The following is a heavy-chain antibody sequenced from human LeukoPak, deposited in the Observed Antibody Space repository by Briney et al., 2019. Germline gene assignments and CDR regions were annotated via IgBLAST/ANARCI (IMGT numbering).Heavy chain of an antibody. CDR3: ARGDYVWGSYRYWLDY. J-gene: IGHJ4*02. CDR2: IKQDGSEK. Sequence: GGSLRLSCAASGFTFSSYWMSWVRQAPGKGLEWVANIKQDGSEKYYVDSVKGRFTISRDNAKNSLYLQMNSLRAEDTAVYYCARGDYVWGSYRYWLDYWGQGTLVTVSS. V-gene: IGHV3-7*03. CDR1: GFTFSSYW. D-gene: IGHD3-16*02.